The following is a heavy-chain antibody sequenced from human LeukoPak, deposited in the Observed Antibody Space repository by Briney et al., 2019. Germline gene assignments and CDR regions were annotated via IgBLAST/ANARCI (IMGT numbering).Heavy chain of an antibody. CDR1: GFTFGDYA. V-gene: IGHV3-49*03. CDR3: TRVGGSNYVAYYFDY. Sequence: GGSLRLSCTASGFTFGDYAMSWFRQAPGKGLEWVGFIRSKAYGGTTEYAASVKGRFTISRDDSKSIAYLQMNSLKTEDTAVYYCTRVGGSNYVAYYFDYWGRGTLVTVSS. CDR2: IRSKAYGGTT. J-gene: IGHJ4*02. D-gene: IGHD4-11*01.